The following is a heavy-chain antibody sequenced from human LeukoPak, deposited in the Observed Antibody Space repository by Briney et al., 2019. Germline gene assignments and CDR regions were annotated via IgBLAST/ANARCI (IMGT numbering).Heavy chain of an antibody. V-gene: IGHV4-59*01. Sequence: SETLSLTCAVSGGSISSYYWSWIRQPSGKGLEWIGYIYYSGSTNYNPSLKSRVTISVDTSKNQFSLKLGSVTAADTAVYYCARARTHAGVFDPWGQGTLVTASS. CDR3: ARARTHAGVFDP. J-gene: IGHJ5*02. CDR2: IYYSGST. CDR1: GGSISSYY.